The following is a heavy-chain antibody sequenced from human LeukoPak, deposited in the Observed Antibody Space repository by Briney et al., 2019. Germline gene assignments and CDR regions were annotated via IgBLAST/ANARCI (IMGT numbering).Heavy chain of an antibody. CDR1: GGTFSSYA. V-gene: IGHV1-69*05. J-gene: IGHJ4*02. D-gene: IGHD5-18*01. CDR3: ARERGKGYSYSDY. Sequence: SVKVSCKASGGTFSSYAISWVRQAPGQGLEWMGGIIPIFGTANYAQKFQGRVTISTDESTSTAYMELSSLRSEDTAVYSCARERGKGYSYSDYWGQGTLVTVSS. CDR2: IIPIFGTA.